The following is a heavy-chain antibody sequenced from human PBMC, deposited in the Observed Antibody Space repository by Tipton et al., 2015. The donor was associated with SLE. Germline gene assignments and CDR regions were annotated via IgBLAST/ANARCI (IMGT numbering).Heavy chain of an antibody. V-gene: IGHV4-59*12. J-gene: IGHJ4*02. CDR3: ARDADYSKVLDY. CDR2: IYYSGST. CDR1: GGSISSYY. Sequence: TLSLTCTVSGGSISSYYWSWIRQPPGKGLEWIGYIYYSGSTNYNPSLKSRVTISVDTSKNQFSLKLGSVTAADTAVYYCARDADYSKVLDYWGQGTLVTVSS. D-gene: IGHD4-11*01.